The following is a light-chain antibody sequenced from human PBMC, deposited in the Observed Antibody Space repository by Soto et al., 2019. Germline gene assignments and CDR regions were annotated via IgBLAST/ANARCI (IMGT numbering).Light chain of an antibody. CDR2: EVN. V-gene: IGLV2-23*02. CDR3: CSSGGSPTYV. Sequence: QSALTQPASVSGSPGQSITISCTGTSSNVGSYKLVSWYQQHPGKAPKLMIFEVNKRPSGVSNRFSGSKSGNTASLTISGLKGEDEADYYCCSSGGSPTYVFGTGTKLTV. J-gene: IGLJ1*01. CDR1: SSNVGSYKL.